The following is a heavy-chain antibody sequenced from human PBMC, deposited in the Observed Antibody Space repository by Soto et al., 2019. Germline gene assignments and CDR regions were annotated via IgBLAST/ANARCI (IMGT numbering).Heavy chain of an antibody. D-gene: IGHD2-15*01. CDR3: ARDHGVYCTGGGCYAY. CDR2: INQDGSEK. Sequence: GSLRLSCAASGFTFSSHWMSWVRQAPGKGLEWVANINQDGSEKYYVDSVRGRFTISRDNAKNSLSLQMNSLRAEDAALYYCARDHGVYCTGGGCYAYWGQGTLVTVSS. J-gene: IGHJ4*02. V-gene: IGHV3-7*01. CDR1: GFTFSSHW.